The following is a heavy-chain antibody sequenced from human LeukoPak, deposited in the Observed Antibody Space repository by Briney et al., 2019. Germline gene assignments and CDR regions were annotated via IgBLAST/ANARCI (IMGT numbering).Heavy chain of an antibody. CDR2: ISGSGGTT. J-gene: IGHJ5*02. V-gene: IGHV3-23*01. CDR3: AKGVVDYYDSSGYYPSDL. D-gene: IGHD3-22*01. CDR1: GFTFNSYA. Sequence: SGGSLRLSCAGFGFTFNSYAMTWVRQAPGKGLKWVSGISGSGGTTYYADSVEGRFTISRDNFNNTLYLQMNSMRVEDTALYFCAKGVVDYYDSSGYYPSDLWGQGTLVTVSS.